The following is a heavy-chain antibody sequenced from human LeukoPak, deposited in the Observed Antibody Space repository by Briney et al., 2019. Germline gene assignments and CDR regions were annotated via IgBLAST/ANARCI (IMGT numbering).Heavy chain of an antibody. CDR1: GFTVSSNY. J-gene: IGHJ6*02. CDR3: ARDPGIYYYGMDV. CDR2: IYSGGST. Sequence: EGSLRLSCAASGFTVSSNYMNWVRQAPGKGLEWVSVIYSGGSTYYADSVKGKFTISRDNSKNTVYLQMNSLRAEDTAVYFCARDPGIYYYGMDVWGQGTTVTVSS. V-gene: IGHV3-66*01.